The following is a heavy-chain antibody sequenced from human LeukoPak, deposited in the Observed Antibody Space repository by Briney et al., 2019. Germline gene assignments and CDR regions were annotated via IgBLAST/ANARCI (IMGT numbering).Heavy chain of an antibody. J-gene: IGHJ5*02. D-gene: IGHD1-14*01. CDR3: VMSLAAAGATWFDL. CDR1: GDTVSSNSAA. Sequence: SQTLSLTCATSGDTVSSNSAAWNCIRQSPSRGLEWLGRTYFRDKWYNDYADSVRSRITIRPDTSRNQFSLQLKSVTPEDTAVYYCVMSLAAAGATWFDLWGQGTLVTVSA. V-gene: IGHV6-1*01. CDR2: TYFRDKWYN.